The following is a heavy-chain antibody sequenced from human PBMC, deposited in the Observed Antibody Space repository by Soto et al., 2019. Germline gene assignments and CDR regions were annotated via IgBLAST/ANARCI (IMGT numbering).Heavy chain of an antibody. CDR2: ISSSGSTI. J-gene: IGHJ5*02. Sequence: GGSLRLSCAASGFTFSDYYMSWIRQAPGKGLEWVSYISSSGSTIYYADSVKGRFTISRDNAKNSLYLQMNSLRAEDTAVYYCARQPRPLRNWFDPWGQGTLVTVSS. CDR3: ARQPRPLRNWFDP. V-gene: IGHV3-11*01. D-gene: IGHD6-13*01. CDR1: GFTFSDYY.